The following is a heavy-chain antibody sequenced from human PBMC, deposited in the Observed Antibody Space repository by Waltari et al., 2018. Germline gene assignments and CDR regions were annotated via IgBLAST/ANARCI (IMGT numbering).Heavy chain of an antibody. J-gene: IGHJ2*01. D-gene: IGHD4-17*01. Sequence: EVQLVESGGGLVQPGGSLRLSCAASGFTYSMYWMPWVPQAPGKGLVWVSRSNSDGSSTSYADSVKGRFTISKDNAKNTVYLQMNSLRAEDTAIYYCARGARRTTVTTGWWYFDLWGRGTLVTVSS. V-gene: IGHV3-74*01. CDR3: ARGARRTTVTTGWWYFDL. CDR2: SNSDGSST. CDR1: GFTYSMYW.